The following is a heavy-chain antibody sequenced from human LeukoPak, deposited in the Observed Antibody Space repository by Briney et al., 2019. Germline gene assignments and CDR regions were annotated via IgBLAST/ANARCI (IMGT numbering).Heavy chain of an antibody. CDR2: IYYSGST. D-gene: IGHD3-22*01. J-gene: IGHJ4*02. CDR1: GGSISSSSYY. CDR3: ARQYDSSGYYFIFPYCFDY. V-gene: IGHV4-39*01. Sequence: PSETLSLTCTVSGGSISSSSYYWGWIRQPPGKGLEWIGSIYYSGSTYYNPSLKSRVTISVDTSKNQFSLKLSSVTAADTAVYYCARQYDSSGYYFIFPYCFDYWGQGTLVTVSS.